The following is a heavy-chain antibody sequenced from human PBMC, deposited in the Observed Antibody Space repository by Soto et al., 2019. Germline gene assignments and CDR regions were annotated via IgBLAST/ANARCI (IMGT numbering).Heavy chain of an antibody. CDR2: IKQDGSEK. Sequence: EVQLVESGGGLVQPGGSLRLSCAASGFTFSSYWMSWVRQAPGKGLEWVANIKQDGSEKYYVDSVKGRFTISRDNAKNSLYLQMNSLRAEDTAVYYCARVMTTVNHDAFDIWGQGTMVTVSS. J-gene: IGHJ3*02. V-gene: IGHV3-7*01. D-gene: IGHD4-4*01. CDR1: GFTFSSYW. CDR3: ARVMTTVNHDAFDI.